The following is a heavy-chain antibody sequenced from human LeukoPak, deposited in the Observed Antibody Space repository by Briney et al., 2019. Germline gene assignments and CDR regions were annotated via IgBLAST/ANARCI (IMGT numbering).Heavy chain of an antibody. V-gene: IGHV3-23*01. CDR1: GFTFSSDA. D-gene: IGHD3-10*01. Sequence: PGGSLRLSCAASGFTFSSDAMSWVRQAPGKGLEWVSVISGGGDTTFYSDSAKGRFTISRDNSKNTLYLQMNSLRAEDTAVYYCARGLLWFGELLAGPFDYWGQGTLVTVSS. J-gene: IGHJ4*02. CDR2: ISGGGDTT. CDR3: ARGLLWFGELLAGPFDY.